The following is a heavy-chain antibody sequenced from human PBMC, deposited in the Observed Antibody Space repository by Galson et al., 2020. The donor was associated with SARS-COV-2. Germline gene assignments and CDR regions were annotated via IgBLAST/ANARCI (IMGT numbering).Heavy chain of an antibody. CDR3: AKERWELLRGYYYYMDV. D-gene: IGHD1-26*01. J-gene: IGHJ6*03. Sequence: GGSLRLSCAASGFTFSSYGMHWVRQAPGKGLEWVAVISYDGSNKYYADSVKGRFTVSRDNSKNTLYLQMNSLRAEDTAVYYCAKERWELLRGYYYYMDVWGKGTTVTVSS. CDR1: GFTFSSYG. CDR2: ISYDGSNK. V-gene: IGHV3-30*18.